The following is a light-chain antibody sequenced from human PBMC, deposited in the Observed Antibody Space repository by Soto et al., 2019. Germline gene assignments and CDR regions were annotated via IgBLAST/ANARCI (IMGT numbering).Light chain of an antibody. CDR1: QAIRSN. CDR2: GAS. J-gene: IGKJ4*01. V-gene: IGKV3D-15*01. CDR3: QQYDNWPPLT. Sequence: EIVMTQSPATLSVSPGERATLSCRASQAIRSNLAWYQQKPGQAPRLLIYGASIRATDIPARFSGSGSGTEFTLTISGLQSEDFGVYYCQQYDNWPPLTFGGGTKVEIK.